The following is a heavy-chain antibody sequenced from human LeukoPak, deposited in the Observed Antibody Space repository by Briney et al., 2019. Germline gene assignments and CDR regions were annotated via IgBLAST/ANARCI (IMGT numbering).Heavy chain of an antibody. V-gene: IGHV4-4*07. CDR2: IYTSGST. CDR1: GGSISSYY. J-gene: IGHJ4*02. Sequence: SETLSLTCTVSGGSISSYYWSWIRRPAGKGLEWIGRIYTSGSTNYNPSLKSRVTMSVDTSKNQFSLKLSSVTAADTAVYYCARVNTFGGVIVEYYFDYWGQGTLVTVSS. CDR3: ARVNTFGGVIVEYYFDY. D-gene: IGHD3-16*02.